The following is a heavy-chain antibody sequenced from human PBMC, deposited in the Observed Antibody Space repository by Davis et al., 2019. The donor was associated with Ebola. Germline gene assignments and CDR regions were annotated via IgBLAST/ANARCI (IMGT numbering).Heavy chain of an antibody. CDR2: IIPIFGTA. CDR1: RGTFSSYA. V-gene: IGHV1-69*06. CDR3: ARGGWELLYGRFDY. Sequence: SVKVSCKASRGTFSSYAISWVRQAPGQGLEWMGGIIPIFGTANYAQKFQGRVTITADKSTSTAYMELSSLRSEDTAVYYCARGGWELLYGRFDYWGQGTLVTVSS. J-gene: IGHJ4*02. D-gene: IGHD1-26*01.